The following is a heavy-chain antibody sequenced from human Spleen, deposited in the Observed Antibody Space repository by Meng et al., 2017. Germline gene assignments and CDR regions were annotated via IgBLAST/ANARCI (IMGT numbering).Heavy chain of an antibody. J-gene: IGHJ4*02. CDR3: TGHIDY. V-gene: IGHV3-15*01. CDR1: GFTFSSFA. Sequence: GESLKISCAASGFTFSSFAFHWVRQAPGKGLEWVGRIKSKPDGETIDYAAPVKGRFAISRDDSKNTVYLQMNSLKTEDTAVYYCTGHIDYWGQGTLVTVSS. CDR2: IKSKPDGETI.